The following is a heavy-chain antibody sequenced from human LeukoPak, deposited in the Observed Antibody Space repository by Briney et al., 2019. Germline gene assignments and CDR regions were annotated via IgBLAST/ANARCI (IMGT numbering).Heavy chain of an antibody. J-gene: IGHJ4*02. V-gene: IGHV4-59*12. CDR3: ARGAYLGGDFDY. CDR1: GGSISSYY. D-gene: IGHD2/OR15-2a*01. Sequence: PSETLSLTCTVSGGSISSYYWSWIRQPPGKGLEWIGYIYHSGSTYYNPSLKSRVTISVDRSKSQFSLKLSSVTAADTAVYYCARGAYLGGDFDYWGQGTLVTVSS. CDR2: IYHSGST.